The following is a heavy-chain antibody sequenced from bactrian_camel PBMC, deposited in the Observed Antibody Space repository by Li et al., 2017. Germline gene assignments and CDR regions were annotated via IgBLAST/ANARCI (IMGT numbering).Heavy chain of an antibody. J-gene: IGHJ4*01. Sequence: HVQLVESGGGSVQAGGSLRLSCAASGSTYRSLCLGWFRQAPGKEREQVAVFIYTFGRTTRYADSVNGRFTISRDNAKNTLYLQMDALKPEDTAMYYCAAKRIPPGTHCFQSSTYEYWGRGTQVTVS. V-gene: IGHV3S1*01. CDR3: AAKRIPPGTHCFQSSTYEY. CDR2: IYTFGRTT. D-gene: IGHD1*01. CDR1: GSTYRSLC.